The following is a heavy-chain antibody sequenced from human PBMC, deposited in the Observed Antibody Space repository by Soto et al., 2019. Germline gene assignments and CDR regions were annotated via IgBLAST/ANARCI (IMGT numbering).Heavy chain of an antibody. J-gene: IGHJ4*02. CDR2: IKQDGSEK. CDR1: GFTFSSYW. V-gene: IGHV3-7*01. D-gene: IGHD1-26*01. Sequence: GGSLRLSCAASGFTFSSYWMSWVRQAPGKGLEWVAKIKQDGSEKYYVDSVKGRFTISRDNAKNSLYLQMNSRRAEDTAVYYWASGALSGRYFYLGQGTLVT. CDR3: ASGALSGRYFY.